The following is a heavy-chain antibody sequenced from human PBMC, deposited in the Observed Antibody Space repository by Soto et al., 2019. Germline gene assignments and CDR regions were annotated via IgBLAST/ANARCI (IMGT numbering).Heavy chain of an antibody. D-gene: IGHD3-22*01. CDR3: ATYYYDSSGYSPVAAFAI. J-gene: IGHJ3*02. CDR2: IIPIFGTA. V-gene: IGHV1-69*13. Sequence: ASVKVSCKASGGTFSSYAISWVRQAPGQGLEWMGGIIPIFGTANYAQKFQGRVTITADESTSTAYMELSSLRSEDTAVYYCATYYYDSSGYSPVAAFAISAQGTIVTVSS. CDR1: GGTFSSYA.